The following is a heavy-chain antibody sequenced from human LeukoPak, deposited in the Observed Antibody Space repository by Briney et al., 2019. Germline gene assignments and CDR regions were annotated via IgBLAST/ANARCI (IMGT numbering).Heavy chain of an antibody. V-gene: IGHV4-4*07. D-gene: IGHD1-1*01. Sequence: SETLSLTCTVSGGSISSYYWNWIRQPAGKGLEWIGRIYTSGSTNYNPSLKSRVTMSVDTSKNQFSLKLSSVTAADTAVYYCAGEDWNDVPDAFDIWGQGTMVTVSS. CDR3: AGEDWNDVPDAFDI. J-gene: IGHJ3*02. CDR1: GGSISSYY. CDR2: IYTSGST.